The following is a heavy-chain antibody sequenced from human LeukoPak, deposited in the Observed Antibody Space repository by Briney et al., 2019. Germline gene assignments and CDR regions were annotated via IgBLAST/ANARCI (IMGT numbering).Heavy chain of an antibody. CDR2: IYPGDSDT. CDR1: GYSFTSYW. D-gene: IGHD6-19*01. J-gene: IGHJ4*02. V-gene: IGHV5-51*01. CDR3: ARLSHSSGWQYYFDY. Sequence: GESLKISCKGSGYSFTSYWIGWVRQMPGKGLEWMGIIYPGDSDTRYSPSFQGQVTISADKSISTAYLQWSSLKASDTVMYYCARLSHSSGWQYYFDYWGQGTLVTVSS.